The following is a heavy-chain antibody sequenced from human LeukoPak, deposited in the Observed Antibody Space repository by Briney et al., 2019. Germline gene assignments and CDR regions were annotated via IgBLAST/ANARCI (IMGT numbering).Heavy chain of an antibody. J-gene: IGHJ6*02. CDR3: ARYQGGGWDV. CDR2: IKQDGSEK. V-gene: IGHV3-7*01. D-gene: IGHD6-25*01. Sequence: GGSLRLSCAASGFTFSTYWMTWVRQAPVKGLEWVANIKQDGSEKYYVDSVKGRFTISRDNAKNSLYLQMNSLRAEDTAVYYCARYQGGGWDVWGQGTTVTVSS. CDR1: GFTFSTYW.